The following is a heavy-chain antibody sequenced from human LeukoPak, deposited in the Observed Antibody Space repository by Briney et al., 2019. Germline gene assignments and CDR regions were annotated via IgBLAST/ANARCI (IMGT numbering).Heavy chain of an antibody. Sequence: TGGSLRLSCAASGFTFSSYAMSWVRQAPGKGLEWVSAISGSGGSTYYADSVKGRFTISRDNSKNTLYLQMNSLRAEDTAVYYCARIKNYYDSSGPLDYWGQGTLVTVSS. V-gene: IGHV3-23*01. J-gene: IGHJ4*02. CDR1: GFTFSSYA. D-gene: IGHD3-22*01. CDR2: ISGSGGST. CDR3: ARIKNYYDSSGPLDY.